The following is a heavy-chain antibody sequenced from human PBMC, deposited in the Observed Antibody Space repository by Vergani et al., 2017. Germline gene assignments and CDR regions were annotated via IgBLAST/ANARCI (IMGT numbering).Heavy chain of an antibody. V-gene: IGHV3-30-3*01. CDR1: GFTFSSYA. CDR3: ATYYYGSGSESFQGV. Sequence: QVQLVESGGGVVQPGRSLRLSCAASGFTFSSYAMHWVRQAPGKGLEWVAVISYDGSNKYYADSVKGRFTISRDNSKNTLYLQMNSLRAEDTAVYYCATYYYGSGSESFQGVWGXXPMV. D-gene: IGHD3-10*01. CDR2: ISYDGSNK. J-gene: IGHJ6*03.